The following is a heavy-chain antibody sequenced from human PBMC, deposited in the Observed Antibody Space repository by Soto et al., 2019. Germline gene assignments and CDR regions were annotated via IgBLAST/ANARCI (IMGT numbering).Heavy chain of an antibody. D-gene: IGHD1-20*01. CDR2: MSPNTGTI. CDR3: ARDRPGIKTYEAFDI. Sequence: TGQGPEWMGWMSPNTGTIVYAQKFQGRVTMTRNTSTSTAYMTLSSLRSEDTAVYYCARDRPGIKTYEAFDIWGQGTTVTVSS. V-gene: IGHV1-8*01. J-gene: IGHJ3*02.